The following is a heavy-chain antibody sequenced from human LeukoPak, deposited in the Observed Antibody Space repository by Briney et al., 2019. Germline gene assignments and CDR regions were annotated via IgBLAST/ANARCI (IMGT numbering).Heavy chain of an antibody. J-gene: IGHJ3*01. CDR1: GGSISSYY. D-gene: IGHD6-19*01. Sequence: SETLSLTCTVSGGSISSYYWSWIRQPAGKGLEWIGRIYTSGSTNYNPSLKSRVTMSLDTSKNQLSLRLSSVTAAGTAVYYCARPAEAGYFYAFDFWGQGTMVTVSS. V-gene: IGHV4-4*07. CDR2: IYTSGST. CDR3: ARPAEAGYFYAFDF.